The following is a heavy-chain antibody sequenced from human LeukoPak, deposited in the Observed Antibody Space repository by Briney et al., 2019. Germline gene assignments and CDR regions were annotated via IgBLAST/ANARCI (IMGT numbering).Heavy chain of an antibody. CDR2: ISNTGNTI. J-gene: IGHJ4*02. CDR3: AKDLNWGWEY. D-gene: IGHD7-27*01. CDR1: GFTFSDYY. Sequence: GGSLRLSCAASGFTFSDYYMSWFRQAPGKGLEWVSYISNTGNTIYYANSVKGRFTISRDSPKNSLYLQMNSLRAEDTAVYYCAKDLNWGWEYWGQGTLVTVSS. V-gene: IGHV3-11*01.